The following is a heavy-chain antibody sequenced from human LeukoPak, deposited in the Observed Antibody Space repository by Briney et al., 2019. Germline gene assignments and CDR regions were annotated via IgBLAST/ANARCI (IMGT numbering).Heavy chain of an antibody. Sequence: GGSLRLSCAASGFTFSSYSMNWVRQAPGKGLEWVSSISSSSSYIYYADSVKGRFTISRDNAKNSLYLQMNSLRAEDTAVYYCAGPREAVAVAYYYYGMDVWGQGTTVTVSS. CDR2: ISSSSSYI. V-gene: IGHV3-21*01. CDR1: GFTFSSYS. D-gene: IGHD6-19*01. CDR3: AGPREAVAVAYYYYGMDV. J-gene: IGHJ6*02.